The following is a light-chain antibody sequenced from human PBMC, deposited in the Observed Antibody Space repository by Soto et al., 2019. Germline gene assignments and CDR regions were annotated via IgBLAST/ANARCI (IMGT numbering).Light chain of an antibody. J-gene: IGKJ1*01. V-gene: IGKV1-5*01. Sequence: DIQLTQSPSTLSASVGDRVTITCRASQSLNNRLAWYQQKPGKAPKLLIYDASTLESGVSSRFSGTGSETECTLTITDLPADDLATYFCHQYKTYSAFGQGTKGDIK. CDR2: DAS. CDR3: HQYKTYSA. CDR1: QSLNNR.